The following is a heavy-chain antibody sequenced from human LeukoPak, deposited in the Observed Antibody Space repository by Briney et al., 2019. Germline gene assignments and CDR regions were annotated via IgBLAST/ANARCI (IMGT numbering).Heavy chain of an antibody. V-gene: IGHV3-7*05. CDR3: ARENVDYDFWSGYPNWFDP. D-gene: IGHD3-3*01. J-gene: IGHJ5*02. CDR2: IRQDGSEK. Sequence: GGSLILSCAASGFTFSNYWMSWVRQAPGKGLEWVANIRQDGSEKYYVDSVKGRFTISRDNAKKSLYLQMNSLRAEDTAVYYCARENVDYDFWSGYPNWFDPWGQGTLVTVSS. CDR1: GFTFSNYW.